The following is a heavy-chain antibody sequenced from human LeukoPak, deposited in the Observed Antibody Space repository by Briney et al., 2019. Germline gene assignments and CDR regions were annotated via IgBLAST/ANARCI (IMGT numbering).Heavy chain of an antibody. CDR2: INPSGGST. V-gene: IGHV1-46*01. J-gene: IGHJ5*02. D-gene: IGHD6-19*01. Sequence: ASVEVSCKASGYIFTSYYMHWVRRAPGQGLEWMGIINPSGGSTTYAQKFQGRVTMTRDTSTSTVYMELSSLRSEHTAFSYCARCGSGWPNWFDPWGQGTLVTVSS. CDR1: GYIFTSYY. CDR3: ARCGSGWPNWFDP.